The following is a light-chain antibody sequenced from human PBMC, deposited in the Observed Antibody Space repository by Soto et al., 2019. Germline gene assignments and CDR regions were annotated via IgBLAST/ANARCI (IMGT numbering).Light chain of an antibody. V-gene: IGKV1-9*01. CDR3: QQVNYYPRT. J-gene: IGKJ1*01. CDR2: AAS. Sequence: DIQLTQSPSFLSASVGDRVTITCRASQGSSSYLAWYQQKPGKAPKLLIYAASTLQTGVPSRFSGSGSGTQVTLTLSSLQPEDFAPYYFQQVNYYPRTFGQGIKVEMK. CDR1: QGSSSY.